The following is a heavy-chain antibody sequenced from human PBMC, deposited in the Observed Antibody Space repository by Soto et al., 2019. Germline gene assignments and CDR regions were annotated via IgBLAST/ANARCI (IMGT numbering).Heavy chain of an antibody. D-gene: IGHD6-13*01. J-gene: IGHJ4*02. CDR2: IIPIFRTA. CDR3: ARLWGIAPRDY. CDR1: GGTFSTYS. Sequence: QVQLVQSGAEVKKPGSSVKVSCRASGGTFSTYSISWVRQAPGQGLEWMGGIIPIFRTANYAQKFQGRVTITADESTGTTYMGLSSLTSEDTAVYFCARLWGIAPRDYWGQGTLVTVSS. V-gene: IGHV1-69*12.